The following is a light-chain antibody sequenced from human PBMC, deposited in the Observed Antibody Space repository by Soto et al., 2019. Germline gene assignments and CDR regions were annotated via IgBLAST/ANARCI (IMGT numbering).Light chain of an antibody. CDR2: DAF. CDR3: QQRHMWPIT. CDR1: ETIRNL. Sequence: EIVLTQSPATLSLSPGERATLSCRASETIRNLLAWYQQRPGQAPRLLIYDAFSRAPGIPARFSGGGSGTDFTLTISSLEPEDSAVYYCQQRHMWPITFGQGTRLEIK. V-gene: IGKV3-11*01. J-gene: IGKJ5*01.